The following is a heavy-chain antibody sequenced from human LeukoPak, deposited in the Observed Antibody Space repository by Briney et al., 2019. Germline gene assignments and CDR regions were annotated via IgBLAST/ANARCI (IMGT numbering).Heavy chain of an antibody. J-gene: IGHJ4*02. V-gene: IGHV3-23*01. D-gene: IGHD2-8*02. CDR1: GFTFSSYG. Sequence: GGSLRLSCAASGFTFSSYGMSWVRQAPGKGLEWVSAVSGSGGSTYYADSVKGRFTISRDNSKSTLSLQMNSLRAEDTAIYYCATYRQVLLPFESWGQGTLVTVSS. CDR3: ATYRQVLLPFES. CDR2: VSGSGGST.